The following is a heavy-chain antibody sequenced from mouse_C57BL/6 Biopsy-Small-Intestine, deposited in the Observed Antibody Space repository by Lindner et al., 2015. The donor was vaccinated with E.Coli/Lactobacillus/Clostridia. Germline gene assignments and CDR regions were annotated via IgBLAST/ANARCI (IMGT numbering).Heavy chain of an antibody. J-gene: IGHJ1*03. CDR2: ISYSGST. D-gene: IGHD1-1*01. CDR1: GYSITSDY. V-gene: IGHV3-8*01. Sequence: VQLQESGPGLAKPSQTLSLTCSVTGYSITSDYWNWIRKFPGNKLEYMGYISYSGSTYYNPSLKGRISITRDTSRNQFYLQLNSVTTEDTATYYCARDYGSPDWYFDVWGTGTTVTVSS. CDR3: ARDYGSPDWYFDV.